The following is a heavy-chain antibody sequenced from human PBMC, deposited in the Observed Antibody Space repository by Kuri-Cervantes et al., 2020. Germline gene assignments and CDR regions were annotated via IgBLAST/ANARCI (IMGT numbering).Heavy chain of an antibody. CDR3: ARDGGNSGDLDY. D-gene: IGHD4-23*01. Sequence: ESLKISCAVYGGSFSGYYWSWIRQPPGKGLEWIGEINHSGSTNYNPSLKSRVTISVDTSKNQFSLKLSSVTAADTAVYYCARDGGNSGDLDYWGQGTLVTVSS. V-gene: IGHV4-34*01. J-gene: IGHJ4*02. CDR1: GGSFSGYY. CDR2: INHSGST.